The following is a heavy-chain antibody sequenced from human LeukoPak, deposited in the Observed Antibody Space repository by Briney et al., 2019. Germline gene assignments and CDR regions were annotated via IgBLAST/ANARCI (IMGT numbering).Heavy chain of an antibody. CDR2: IIPILGIA. V-gene: IGHV1-69*04. D-gene: IGHD3-10*01. J-gene: IGHJ4*02. CDR3: ARDQGITMVRGVSPPGNDY. CDR1: GGTFSSYT. Sequence: SVKVSCKASGGTFSSYTISWVRQAPGQGLEWMGRIIPILGIANYAQKLQGRVTITADKSTSTAYMELSSLRSEDTAVYYCARDQGITMVRGVSPPGNDYWGQGTLVTVSS.